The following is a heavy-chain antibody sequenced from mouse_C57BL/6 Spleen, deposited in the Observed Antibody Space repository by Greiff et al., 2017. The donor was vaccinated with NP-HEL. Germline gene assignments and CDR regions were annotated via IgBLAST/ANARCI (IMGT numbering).Heavy chain of an antibody. CDR1: GYTFTDYY. J-gene: IGHJ4*01. Sequence: VQLQQSGAELVRPGASVKLSCKASGYTFTDYYINWVKQRPGQGLEWIARIYPGSGNTYYNEKFKGKATLTAEKSSSTAYMQLSSLTSEDTAVYFGARHAVTGGYAMDYWGQGTSVTFSS. CDR2: IYPGSGNT. D-gene: IGHD2-1*01. V-gene: IGHV1-76*01. CDR3: ARHAVTGGYAMDY.